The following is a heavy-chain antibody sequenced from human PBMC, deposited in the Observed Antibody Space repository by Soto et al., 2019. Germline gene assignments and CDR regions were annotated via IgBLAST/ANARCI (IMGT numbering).Heavy chain of an antibody. J-gene: IGHJ4*02. CDR3: TTGLGSGNYAHDRY. Sequence: EVQLVESGGGLVKPGGSLRVSCVASGFTFSHAWMNWVRQAPGKGLEWVGRIINNFEGGTTDYAAPVKGRFTISRDDSRDTLYLQMNSLKTEDTAVYYCTTGLGSGNYAHDRYWGQGTLVTVSS. CDR2: IINNFEGGTT. V-gene: IGHV3-15*07. D-gene: IGHD3-16*01. CDR1: GFTFSHAW.